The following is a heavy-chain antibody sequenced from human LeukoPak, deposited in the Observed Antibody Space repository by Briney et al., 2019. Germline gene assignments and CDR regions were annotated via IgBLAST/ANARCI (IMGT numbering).Heavy chain of an antibody. V-gene: IGHV4-39*01. J-gene: IGHJ1*01. CDR2: INYSGST. D-gene: IGHD5-24*01. CDR3: ARHLTGWLESPLHH. Sequence: KPSETPSPTRPVPGGSISRSSYFWGWNRQPPRKGLGGIGGINYSGSTYYNPSLKSRVTISVDASKNQFSLKLSSVTAADTAVYYCARHLTGWLESPLHHWGQGTLVTVSS. CDR1: GGSISRSSYF.